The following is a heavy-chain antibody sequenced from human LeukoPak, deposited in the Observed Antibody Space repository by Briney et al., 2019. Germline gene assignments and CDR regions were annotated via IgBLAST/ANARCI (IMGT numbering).Heavy chain of an antibody. Sequence: GGSLRLSCAASGFTFSSYWMSWARQAPGKGLEWVANIKQDGSEKYYVDSVKGRFTISRDNAKNSLYLQMNSLRAEDTAVYYCAREGALWFGEFYYYFDYWGQGTLVTVSS. V-gene: IGHV3-7*01. D-gene: IGHD3-10*01. CDR3: AREGALWFGEFYYYFDY. J-gene: IGHJ4*02. CDR1: GFTFSSYW. CDR2: IKQDGSEK.